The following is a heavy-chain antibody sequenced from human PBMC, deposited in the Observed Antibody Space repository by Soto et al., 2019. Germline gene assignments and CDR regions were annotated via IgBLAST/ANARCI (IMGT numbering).Heavy chain of an antibody. CDR3: ARRVVVEGGRWFDP. V-gene: IGHV4-39*01. J-gene: IGHJ5*02. Sequence: WTWIRQPPGKGPEWIGSISYTGTTYYNPSLTSRVTISVDTSKNQFSLRLSSVTAADTAVYCCARRVVVEGGRWFDPWGQGALVTVSS. CDR2: ISYTGTT. D-gene: IGHD2-15*01.